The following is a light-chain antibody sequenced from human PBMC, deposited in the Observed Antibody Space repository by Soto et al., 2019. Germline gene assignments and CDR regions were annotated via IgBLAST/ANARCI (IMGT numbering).Light chain of an antibody. CDR3: QQYGRSPWT. CDR2: DAS. Sequence: EIVLTQSPATLSLSPGERATLSCGASQSVSSFYLAWYQQKPGLAPRLLIYDASSRATGIPDRFSGSGSGTDFTLTISGLEPEDFAVYYCQQYGRSPWTFGQGTKVEIK. V-gene: IGKV3D-20*01. CDR1: QSVSSFY. J-gene: IGKJ1*01.